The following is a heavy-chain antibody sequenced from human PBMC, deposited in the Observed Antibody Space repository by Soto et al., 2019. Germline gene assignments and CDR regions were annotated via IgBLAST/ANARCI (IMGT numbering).Heavy chain of an antibody. J-gene: IGHJ2*01. CDR3: ARGMQGSRYFDL. CDR2: VTNGESST. CDR1: GFIFSSYW. V-gene: IGHV3-74*01. Sequence: EVQLVESGGGLVQPGGSLRLSCTASGFIFSSYWMHWVRQAPGKGLVWVSRVTNGESSTSYADSLKGRFTVSRDNARNTLYLQMDSLRVEDTAVYYCARGMQGSRYFDLWGRGTLVTVSS.